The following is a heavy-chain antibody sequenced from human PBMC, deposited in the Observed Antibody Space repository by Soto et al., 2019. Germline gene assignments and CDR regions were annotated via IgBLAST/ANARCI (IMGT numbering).Heavy chain of an antibody. Sequence: GASVKVSCKAFGGSFSDYAISWVRQAPGQGLEWMGGIIPISGTPNYAQKFQDRVTFTAHESTNTAYMELSRLTSEDTAVYYCARDRAPRGWSYLDLWGQGTQVTVS. CDR3: ARDRAPRGWSYLDL. CDR1: GGSFSDYA. V-gene: IGHV1-69*13. J-gene: IGHJ4*02. CDR2: IIPISGTP. D-gene: IGHD2-15*01.